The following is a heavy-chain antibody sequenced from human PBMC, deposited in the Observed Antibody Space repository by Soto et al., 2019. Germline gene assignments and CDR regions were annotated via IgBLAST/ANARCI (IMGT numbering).Heavy chain of an antibody. D-gene: IGHD2-2*01. Sequence: GGSLRLSCAASGFTFSSYAMSWVRQAPGKGLEWVSAISGSGGSTYYADSVKGRFTISRDNSKNTLYLQMNSLRAEDTAVYYCARDIVVVPADIRQTYYYYYYGMDVWGQGTTVTVS. CDR2: ISGSGGST. CDR1: GFTFSSYA. J-gene: IGHJ6*02. V-gene: IGHV3-23*01. CDR3: ARDIVVVPADIRQTYYYYYYGMDV.